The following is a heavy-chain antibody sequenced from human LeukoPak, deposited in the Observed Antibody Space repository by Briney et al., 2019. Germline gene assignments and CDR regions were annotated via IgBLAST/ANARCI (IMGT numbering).Heavy chain of an antibody. CDR3: ATTSGYYGFINY. V-gene: IGHV3-30-3*01. CDR2: ISDDETYK. D-gene: IGHD3-22*01. CDR1: GFTFNSYS. J-gene: IGHJ4*02. Sequence: GRSLRLSCAASGFTFNSYSMHWVRQAPGKGLEWVTAISDDETYKFYADSLKGRFTISRDNSKNTLYLQMNSLRAEDTAVYYCATTSGYYGFINYWGQGTLVTVSS.